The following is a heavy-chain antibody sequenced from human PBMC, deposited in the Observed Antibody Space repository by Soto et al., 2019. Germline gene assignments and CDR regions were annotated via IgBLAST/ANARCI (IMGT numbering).Heavy chain of an antibody. V-gene: IGHV3-23*01. J-gene: IGHJ6*02. D-gene: IGHD3-10*01. CDR2: ISGSGGST. CDR3: APRPGSYLWVVV. Sequence: PGGSLRLSCAASGFTFSSYAMSWVRQAPGKGLEWVSAISGSGGSTYYADSVKGRFTISRDNSKNTRYLQMNSLRAEDTAVYYCAPRPGSYLWVVVWGQGTTVTVSS. CDR1: GFTFSSYA.